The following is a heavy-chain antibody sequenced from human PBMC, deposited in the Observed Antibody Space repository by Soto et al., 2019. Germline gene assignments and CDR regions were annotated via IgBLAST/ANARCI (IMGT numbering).Heavy chain of an antibody. Sequence: EVRLVESGGGLIQPGGSLRLSCVVSGFSVSSNYMSWVRQAPGKGLEWVTVVSDVERANYADSVKGRFTVSRDISKRTVFLQMNSLRAEDTAVYYCARPHSVAFAWAAESWGQGTLVIVSS. D-gene: IGHD2-21*01. J-gene: IGHJ5*02. V-gene: IGHV3-53*01. CDR1: GFSVSSNY. CDR3: ARPHSVAFAWAAES. CDR2: VSDVERA.